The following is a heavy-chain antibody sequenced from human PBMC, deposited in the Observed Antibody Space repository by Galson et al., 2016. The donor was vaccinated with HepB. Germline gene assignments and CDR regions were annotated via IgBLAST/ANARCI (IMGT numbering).Heavy chain of an antibody. Sequence: SLRLSCAASGFTFSAFWMTWVRQAPGKGLERVANINQDASQKHYVDSVRGRFTISRDNAKNSLYLQINSLRDEDTAVYYCARSRGNDYWGQGTVATVSS. J-gene: IGHJ4*02. CDR3: ARSRGNDY. CDR2: INQDASQK. D-gene: IGHD3-10*01. CDR1: GFTFSAFW. V-gene: IGHV3-7*04.